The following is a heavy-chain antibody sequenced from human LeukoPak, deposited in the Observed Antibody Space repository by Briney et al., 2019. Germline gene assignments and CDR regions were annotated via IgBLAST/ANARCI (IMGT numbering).Heavy chain of an antibody. Sequence: GGSLRLSCAASGFTFDDYGMSWVRQAPGKGLEWVSGINWNGGSTGYADSVKGRFTISRDNAKNSLYLQMNSLRPEDTALYYCTKDRQADDFDIWGQGTMVTVSS. V-gene: IGHV3-20*04. CDR2: INWNGGST. J-gene: IGHJ3*02. CDR3: TKDRQADDFDI. CDR1: GFTFDDYG.